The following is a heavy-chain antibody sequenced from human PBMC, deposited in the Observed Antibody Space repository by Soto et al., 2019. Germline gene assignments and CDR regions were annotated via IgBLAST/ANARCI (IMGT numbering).Heavy chain of an antibody. Sequence: GSLSLACVVSGFTFRTYSINWVRQAPGKGLEWVSSISSRSDIYYADSVKGRITISRDNAKTSVSLQMNSRRADDTDFYYFAREYTAWPLAYGLDVWGQGTTVTVSS. CDR1: GFTFRTYS. J-gene: IGHJ6*02. CDR3: AREYTAWPLAYGLDV. V-gene: IGHV3-21*01. CDR2: ISSRSDI. D-gene: IGHD2-2*02.